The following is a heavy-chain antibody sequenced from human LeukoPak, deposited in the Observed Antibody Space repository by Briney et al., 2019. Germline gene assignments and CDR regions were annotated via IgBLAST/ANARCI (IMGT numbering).Heavy chain of an antibody. V-gene: IGHV4-39*07. J-gene: IGHJ4*02. Sequence: SETLSLTCTVSGGSLSSSSYYWGWIRQPPGRGLECLGRIYYTGNTYYNPSLKSRVTISADTSKNQFSPQLSSVTAADTAVYYCAREDLEGLVAAIHCWGQGTLVTVSS. D-gene: IGHD2-15*01. CDR3: AREDLEGLVAAIHC. CDR1: GGSLSSSSYY. CDR2: IYYTGNT.